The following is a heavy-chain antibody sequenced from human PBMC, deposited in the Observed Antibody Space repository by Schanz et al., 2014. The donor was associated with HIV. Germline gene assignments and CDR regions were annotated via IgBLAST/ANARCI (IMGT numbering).Heavy chain of an antibody. Sequence: DVQLVESGGGLIQPGGSLRLSCAAGGFTSSDYTMNWVRQAPGKGLEWVSSISSSSGYIRYADSVRGRFTISRDNAKNSLYLQMSSLRVEDTAVYYCTRSFNRGSRAFDAFDIWGQGTMVTVSS. V-gene: IGHV3-21*01. CDR3: TRSFNRGSRAFDAFDI. D-gene: IGHD3-10*01. J-gene: IGHJ3*02. CDR2: ISSSSGYI. CDR1: GFTSSDYT.